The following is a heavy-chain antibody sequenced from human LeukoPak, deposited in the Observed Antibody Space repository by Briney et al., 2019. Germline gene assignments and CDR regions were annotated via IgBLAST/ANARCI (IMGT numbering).Heavy chain of an antibody. Sequence: GGSLRLSCAASGFTFSSYWMHWVRQAPGKGLVWVSRINSDGSSTSYADSVKGRFTVSRDNAKNTLYLQMNSLRAEDTAVYYCARATGSYYSLGYWGQGTLVTVTS. CDR2: INSDGSST. D-gene: IGHD1-26*01. CDR3: ARATGSYYSLGY. CDR1: GFTFSSYW. J-gene: IGHJ4*02. V-gene: IGHV3-74*01.